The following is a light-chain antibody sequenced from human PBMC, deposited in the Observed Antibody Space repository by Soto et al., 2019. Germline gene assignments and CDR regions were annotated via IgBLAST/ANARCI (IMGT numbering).Light chain of an antibody. Sequence: DIQMTQSPSSLSASVGDRVTITCRASQIISTYLNWFQQKPGKAPKLLIYSASSLLSGVPSRFSGSGSGTDFTLTISSLQPEDFATYYCQQSYSTPITFGQGTRLEIK. CDR1: QIISTY. CDR2: SAS. CDR3: QQSYSTPIT. V-gene: IGKV1-39*01. J-gene: IGKJ5*01.